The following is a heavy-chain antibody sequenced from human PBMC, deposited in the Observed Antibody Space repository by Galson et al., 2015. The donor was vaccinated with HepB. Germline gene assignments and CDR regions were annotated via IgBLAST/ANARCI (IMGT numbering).Heavy chain of an antibody. Sequence: SLRLSCAASGFTFSSYGMSWVRQAPGKGLEWVANIKQDGSEKYYVDSVKGRFTISRDNAKNSLYLQMNSLRAEDTAVYYCARDARGIAASFLGYWGQGTLVTVSS. CDR2: IKQDGSEK. D-gene: IGHD6-13*01. CDR3: ARDARGIAASFLGY. CDR1: GFTFSSYG. V-gene: IGHV3-7*03. J-gene: IGHJ4*02.